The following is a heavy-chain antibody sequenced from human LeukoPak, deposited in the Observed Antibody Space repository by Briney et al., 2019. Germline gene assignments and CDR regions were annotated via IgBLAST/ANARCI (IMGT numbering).Heavy chain of an antibody. CDR1: GYTFTGYY. CDR3: ARKAMVRGAITNWFDP. V-gene: IGHV1-2*02. J-gene: IGHJ5*02. Sequence: ASVKVSCKASGYTFTGYYMHWVRQAPGQGLEWMGWINPNSGGTNYAQKFQGRVTMTRDTSISTAYMELSRLRSDDTAVYYCARKAMVRGAITNWFDPWGQGTLATVSS. D-gene: IGHD3-10*01. CDR2: INPNSGGT.